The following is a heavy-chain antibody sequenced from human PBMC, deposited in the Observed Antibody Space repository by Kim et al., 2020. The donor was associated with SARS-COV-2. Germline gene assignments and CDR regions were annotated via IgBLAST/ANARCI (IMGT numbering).Heavy chain of an antibody. Sequence: GGSLRLSCAASGFTFSSYAMSWVRQAPGKGLEWVSVIYSGGSSTYYADSVKGRFNISRDNSKNTLYLQMNSLRAEDTAVYYCAKRSDFDWLLGGGSYFDYWGQGTLVTVSS. D-gene: IGHD3-9*01. CDR2: IYSGGSST. V-gene: IGHV3-23*03. CDR1: GFTFSSYA. CDR3: AKRSDFDWLLGGGSYFDY. J-gene: IGHJ4*02.